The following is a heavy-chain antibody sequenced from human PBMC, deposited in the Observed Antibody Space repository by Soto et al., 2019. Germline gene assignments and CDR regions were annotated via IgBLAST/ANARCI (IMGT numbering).Heavy chain of an antibody. CDR1: GFTFRTYW. CDR3: TTAHYYGSGSYYKGAPYYYYMDV. D-gene: IGHD3-10*01. J-gene: IGHJ6*03. V-gene: IGHV3-74*01. Sequence: GGSLRLSCAASGFTFRTYWMHWVRQAPGKGLVWVSRINMDGTSTSYADSVKGRFTISRDNAKNTLYLQMSSLRAEDTAVYYCTTAHYYGSGSYYKGAPYYYYMDVWGKGTTVTVSS. CDR2: INMDGTST.